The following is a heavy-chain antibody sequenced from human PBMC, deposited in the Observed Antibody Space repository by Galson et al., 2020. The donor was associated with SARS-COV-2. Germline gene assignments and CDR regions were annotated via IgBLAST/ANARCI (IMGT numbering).Heavy chain of an antibody. D-gene: IGHD2-15*01. CDR1: EYTFTSYD. Sequence: ASVKVSCKASEYTFTSYDINWVRQAAGQGLEWMGWMNPNSGNTGYAQKFQGRVTMTRNTSISTAYMELSSLRSEDTAMYYCARVPGLGYCSGGSCYRFDFWGQGSLVTVSS. CDR2: MNPNSGNT. V-gene: IGHV1-8*01. CDR3: ARVPGLGYCSGGSCYRFDF. J-gene: IGHJ4*02.